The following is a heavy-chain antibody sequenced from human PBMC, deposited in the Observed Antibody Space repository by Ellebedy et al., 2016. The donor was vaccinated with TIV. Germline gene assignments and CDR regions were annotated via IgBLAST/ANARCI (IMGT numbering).Heavy chain of an antibody. Sequence: GESLKISCAASGFTFSSYTIHWVRQAPGTGLEWVAVISYDGSNEYYADSVKGRFTISRDNSKDTLYLQMNSLRAEDTAVYYCARDGGTYYYDSRGYYGLDYWGQGSLVTVSS. CDR3: ARDGGTYYYDSRGYYGLDY. J-gene: IGHJ4*02. D-gene: IGHD3-22*01. V-gene: IGHV3-30-3*01. CDR1: GFTFSSYT. CDR2: ISYDGSNE.